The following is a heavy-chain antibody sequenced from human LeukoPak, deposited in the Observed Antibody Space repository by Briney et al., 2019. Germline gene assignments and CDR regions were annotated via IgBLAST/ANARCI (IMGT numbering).Heavy chain of an antibody. D-gene: IGHD2-2*01. J-gene: IGHJ3*02. CDR3: ARGHGVVAASDDAFDI. V-gene: IGHV3-21*01. CDR2: ISTSSIYI. Sequence: GGSLRLSCIASGFTFSSSAMSWVRQAPGKGLEWVSSISTSSIYIYYADSMKGRFTISRDNAKKSLYLQMNSLRAEDTAVYYCARGHGVVAASDDAFDIWGQGTMVTVSS. CDR1: GFTFSSSA.